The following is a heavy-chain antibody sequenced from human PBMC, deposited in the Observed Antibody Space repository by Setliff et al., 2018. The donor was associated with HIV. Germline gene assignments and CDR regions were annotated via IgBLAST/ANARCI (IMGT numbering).Heavy chain of an antibody. CDR2: INHSGST. Sequence: SETLSLTCAVYGGSFSGYYWSWVRQPPGKGLEWIGEINHSGSTNYNPSLKSRVTISVDTSKNQFSLKLDSVTAADTAVYYCARIIGSDISGAQYYFDHWGQGSLVTVSS. CDR3: ARIIGSDISGAQYYFDH. D-gene: IGHD1-20*01. V-gene: IGHV4-34*01. CDR1: GGSFSGYY. J-gene: IGHJ4*02.